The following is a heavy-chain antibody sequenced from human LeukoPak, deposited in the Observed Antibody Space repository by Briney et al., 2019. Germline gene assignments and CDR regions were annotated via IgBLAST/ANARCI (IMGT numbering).Heavy chain of an antibody. J-gene: IGHJ4*02. CDR3: AKDGTHTNSYYDS. V-gene: IGHV3-23*01. CDR2: ISGSGGST. Sequence: GGSLRLSCAASGFTFSSYGMSWVLQAPGKGLDWVSGISGSGGSTYYADSVKGRFTISRDNSKNTLYLQMNNLRAEDTAVYYCAKDGTHTNSYYDSWGQGTLVTVSS. CDR1: GFTFSSYG. D-gene: IGHD2-2*01.